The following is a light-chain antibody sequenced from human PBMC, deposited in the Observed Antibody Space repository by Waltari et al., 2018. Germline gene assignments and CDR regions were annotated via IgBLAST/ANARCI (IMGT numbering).Light chain of an antibody. J-gene: IGKJ5*01. CDR1: QSVDRY. Sequence: EVVLTQSPATLSLSPGASATLSCRASQSVDRYLAWYQQKPGQAPRLLIYDTFFRATGIPARLSGSGSGTDFTLTISSLEPEDFAVYYCQQRLNWPPVTFGQGTRLEIK. CDR2: DTF. V-gene: IGKV3-11*01. CDR3: QQRLNWPPVT.